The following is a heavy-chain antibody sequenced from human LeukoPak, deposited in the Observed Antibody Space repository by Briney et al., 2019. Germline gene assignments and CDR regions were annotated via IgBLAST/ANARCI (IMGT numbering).Heavy chain of an antibody. Sequence: ASVKVSCKASGYTFTSYGISWVRQAPGQGLEWMGWISAYNGNTNYAQKLQGRVTMTTDTSTSTAYMELRSLRSNDTAVYYCATVSDYGDYGDYWGRGTLVTVSS. D-gene: IGHD4-17*01. CDR3: ATVSDYGDYGDY. J-gene: IGHJ4*02. CDR1: GYTFTSYG. CDR2: ISAYNGNT. V-gene: IGHV1-18*04.